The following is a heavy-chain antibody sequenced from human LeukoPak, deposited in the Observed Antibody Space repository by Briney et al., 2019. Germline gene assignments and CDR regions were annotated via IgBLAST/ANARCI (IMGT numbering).Heavy chain of an antibody. D-gene: IGHD6-19*01. Sequence: PSETLSLTCTVSGGSISSSSYYWGWIRQPPGKGLEWIGSIYYSGSTYYNPSLKSRVTISVDTSKNQFSLKLSSVTAADTAVYYCARRAAVAGIHHYWGQGTLVTVSS. CDR2: IYYSGST. CDR1: GGSISSSSYY. J-gene: IGHJ4*02. V-gene: IGHV4-39*01. CDR3: ARRAAVAGIHHY.